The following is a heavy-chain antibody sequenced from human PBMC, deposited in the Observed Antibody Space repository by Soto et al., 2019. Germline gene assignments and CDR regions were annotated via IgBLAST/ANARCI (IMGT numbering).Heavy chain of an antibody. CDR1: GYSFTSYW. V-gene: IGHV5-51*01. D-gene: IGHD3-10*01. CDR2: IYPGDSDT. Sequence: PGESLKSSCKGSGYSFTSYWIGWVRQMPGKGLEWMGIIYPGDSDTRYSPSFQGQVTISADKSISTAYLQWSSLKVSDTAMYYCARHARGGYYGMDVWGQGXTVTVSS. CDR3: ARHARGGYYGMDV. J-gene: IGHJ6*02.